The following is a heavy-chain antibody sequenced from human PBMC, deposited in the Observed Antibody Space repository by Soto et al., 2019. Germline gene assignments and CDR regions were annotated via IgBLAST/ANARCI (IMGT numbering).Heavy chain of an antibody. CDR3: ARGGYYGQKGFDI. CDR2: ISSGSTTI. V-gene: IGHV3-48*02. Sequence: PGGSLRLSCAASGFTFSTYAINWVRQAPGKGLDWLSYISSGSTTIFYAGAVKGRFTVSRDNAKNSMYLQMNGLRDEDTAVYYCARGGYYGQKGFDIWGQGTMVTVSS. CDR1: GFTFSTYA. J-gene: IGHJ3*02. D-gene: IGHD3-10*01.